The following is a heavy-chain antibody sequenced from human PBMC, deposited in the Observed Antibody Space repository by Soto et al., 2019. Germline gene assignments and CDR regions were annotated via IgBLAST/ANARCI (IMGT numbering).Heavy chain of an antibody. CDR1: GGTFSSYA. V-gene: IGHV1-69*13. CDR2: IIPIFGTA. J-gene: IGHJ4*02. CDR3: ARDLRPPYCSSTSCYTGFDY. D-gene: IGHD2-2*02. Sequence: SVKVSCKASGGTFSSYAISWVRQAPGQELEWMGGIIPIFGTANYAQKFQGRVTITADESTSTAYMELSSLRSEDTAVYYCARDLRPPYCSSTSCYTGFDYWGQGTLVTVSS.